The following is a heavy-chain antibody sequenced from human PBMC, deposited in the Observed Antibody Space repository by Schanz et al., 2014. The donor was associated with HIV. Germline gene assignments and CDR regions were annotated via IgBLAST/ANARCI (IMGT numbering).Heavy chain of an antibody. J-gene: IGHJ4*02. V-gene: IGHV3-7*01. D-gene: IGHD5-18*01. CDR1: GFTFSSYS. CDR3: VRGDTVFEY. CDR2: IKQDGSEK. Sequence: EVQLVESGGGLVQPGGSLRLSCAASGFTFSSYSMNWVRQAPGKGLEWVANIKQDGSEKYYVDSVKGRFTISRDNAKNSLYLQMNSLRFADTAVYYCVRGDTVFEYWGQGTLVTVS.